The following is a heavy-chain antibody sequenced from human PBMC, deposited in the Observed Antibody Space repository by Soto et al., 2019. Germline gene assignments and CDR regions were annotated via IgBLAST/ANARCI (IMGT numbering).Heavy chain of an antibody. CDR1: GGTFSSYA. D-gene: IGHD3-10*01. V-gene: IGHV1-69*01. CDR3: ATYKDAGQAFDY. CDR2: IIPIFGTA. J-gene: IGHJ4*02. Sequence: QVQLVQSGAEVKKPGSSVKVSCKASGGTFSSYAISWVRQAPGQGLEWMGGIIPIFGTANYAQKFQGRVTITADETTSTAYMELSSVRSEDTAVYYCATYKDAGQAFDYWGQGTLVTVSS.